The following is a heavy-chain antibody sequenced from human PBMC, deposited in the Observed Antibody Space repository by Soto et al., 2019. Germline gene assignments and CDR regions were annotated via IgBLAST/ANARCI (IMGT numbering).Heavy chain of an antibody. CDR1: GGSINSGGYY. Sequence: SETLSLPCTVSGGSINSGGYYWTWIRQHPGKGLEWIGYIYYSGSTYYNPSLKSRVTISVDTSKNQFSLKLNSVTAADTAVYYCARDLWGYCGTDCYPLDVWGQGTTVTVSS. CDR3: ARDLWGYCGTDCYPLDV. J-gene: IGHJ6*02. V-gene: IGHV4-31*03. D-gene: IGHD2-21*02. CDR2: IYYSGST.